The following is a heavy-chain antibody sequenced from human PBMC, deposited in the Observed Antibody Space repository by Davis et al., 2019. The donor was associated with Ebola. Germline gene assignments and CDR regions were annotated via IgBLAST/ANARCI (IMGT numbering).Heavy chain of an antibody. J-gene: IGHJ4*02. Sequence: MPSETLSLTCTVSGGSISGRYWSWIRQPPGKGMEWIGYVFHNGNTGYSPSLHSRLTISIGTSENQFSLKLRSVTAADTAIYYCARTPDFYNSGWSSFDLWGQGILVIVSS. CDR2: VFHNGNT. CDR1: GGSISGRY. CDR3: ARTPDFYNSGWSSFDL. D-gene: IGHD6-19*01. V-gene: IGHV4-59*08.